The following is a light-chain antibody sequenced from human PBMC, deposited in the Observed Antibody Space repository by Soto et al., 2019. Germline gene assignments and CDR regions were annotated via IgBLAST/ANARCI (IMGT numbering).Light chain of an antibody. V-gene: IGLV2-8*01. Sequence: QSVLTQPPSASGSPGQSVAISCTGTSSDIGAYKFVSWYQQHPGKAPKLIIYEVSIRPSGVPDRFSGSKSGNTASLTVSGLLAEDEADYYCSLYAGSNNVVFGGGTQLTVL. J-gene: IGLJ2*01. CDR1: SSDIGAYKF. CDR3: SLYAGSNNVV. CDR2: EVS.